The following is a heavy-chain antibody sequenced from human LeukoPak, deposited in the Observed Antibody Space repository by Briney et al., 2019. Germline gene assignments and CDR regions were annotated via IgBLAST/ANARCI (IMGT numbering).Heavy chain of an antibody. CDR2: IISGSGGST. J-gene: IGHJ5*02. D-gene: IGHD3-10*01. V-gene: IGHV3-23*01. CDR1: GFSFSYYA. Sequence: GGSLRLSCAASGFSFSYYAMNWVRQAPGKGLEWVSAIISGSGGSTYYADSVKGRFTISRDNSKNTLYLQMNSLRAEDTAVYYCARAGGRRGFQNNWFDPWGQGTLVTVSS. CDR3: ARAGGRRGFQNNWFDP.